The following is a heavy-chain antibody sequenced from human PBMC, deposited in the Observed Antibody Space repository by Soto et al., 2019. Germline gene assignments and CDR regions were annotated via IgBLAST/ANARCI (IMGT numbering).Heavy chain of an antibody. CDR1: GYTFTSYG. V-gene: IGHV1-18*01. Sequence: QVQLVQSGAEVKKPGASVKVSCKASGYTFTSYGISWVRQAPGQGLEWMGWISAYSGNTNYAQKLQGRVTMTTDTSRSTPYMELRSLSSDDTAVDYCARGGYGDQPPYDDYYGMDVWGKGTTVTVSS. D-gene: IGHD4-17*01. J-gene: IGHJ6*04. CDR3: ARGGYGDQPPYDDYYGMDV. CDR2: ISAYSGNT.